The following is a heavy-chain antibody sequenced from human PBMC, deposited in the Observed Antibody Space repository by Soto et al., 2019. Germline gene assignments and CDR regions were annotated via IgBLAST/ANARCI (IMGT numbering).Heavy chain of an antibody. CDR2: INPSGGGT. V-gene: IGHV1-46*03. CDR3: VREAHDFDY. Sequence: QVQMVQSGAEVKKPGASVKLSCKASGYTITSYYMHWVRQAPGQGPEWMGIINPSGGGTSYAQKFKGRVTMTSDTSTNTVYMELSSLRSEDTAVYYCVREAHDFDYWGQGTLVTVSS. CDR1: GYTITSYY. D-gene: IGHD3-16*01. J-gene: IGHJ4*02.